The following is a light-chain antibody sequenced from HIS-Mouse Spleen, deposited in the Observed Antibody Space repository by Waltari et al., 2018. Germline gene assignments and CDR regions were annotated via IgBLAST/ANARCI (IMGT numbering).Light chain of an antibody. Sequence: SYELTQPPSVSVSPGQTASITCSGDKLGDQYACWYQQKPGQSPVLVIYQDSKRPSGMPERFSGSNSGNTATLTIRGTQAMDEGDYYCQEWDSSTYVVFGGGTKLTVL. CDR1: KLGDQY. V-gene: IGLV3-1*01. CDR3: QEWDSSTYVV. J-gene: IGLJ2*01. CDR2: QDS.